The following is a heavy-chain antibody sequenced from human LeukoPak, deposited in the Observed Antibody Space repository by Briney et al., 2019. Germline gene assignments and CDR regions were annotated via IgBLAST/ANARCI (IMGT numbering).Heavy chain of an antibody. V-gene: IGHV4-39*01. J-gene: IGHJ4*02. CDR2: IYNSGST. CDR1: GGSISNDNYY. Sequence: PSETLSLTCSVSGGSISNDNYYWGWIRQPPGKGLEWIGSIYNSGSTYYNPSLKSRVTVSVDRPKNHFSLKLNSVTAADTAVYYCARHVASCDFDFWGQGILVTVSS. D-gene: IGHD2-21*01. CDR3: ARHVASCDFDF.